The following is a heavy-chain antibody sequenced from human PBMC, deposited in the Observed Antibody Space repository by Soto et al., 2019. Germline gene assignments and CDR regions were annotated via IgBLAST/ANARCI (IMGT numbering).Heavy chain of an antibody. CDR3: ASYNLG. CDR1: GFTFSSYA. Sequence: EVPLLESGGGLVQPGGSLRLSCAASGFTFSSYAMSWVRQAPGKGLEWVSAISGSGGSTYYADSVKGRFTISRDNSKNQLYVKMSSRRAEDTAVYYCASYNLGGGQGTLVTVSS. J-gene: IGHJ4*02. V-gene: IGHV3-23*01. D-gene: IGHD3-16*01. CDR2: ISGSGGST.